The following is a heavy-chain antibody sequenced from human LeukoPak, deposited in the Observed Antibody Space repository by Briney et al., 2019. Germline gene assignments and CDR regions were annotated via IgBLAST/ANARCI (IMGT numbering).Heavy chain of an antibody. Sequence: GGSLRLSCAASGFTVSSNYMSWVRQAPGKGLEWVSVIYSGGSTYYADSVKGRFTISRDNSKNSLYLQMNSLRAEDTAVYYCARQMDNWNNFLSREKGGNYYYYYMDVWGKGTTVTVSS. V-gene: IGHV3-66*04. D-gene: IGHD1/OR15-1a*01. CDR3: ARQMDNWNNFLSREKGGNYYYYYMDV. CDR2: IYSGGST. J-gene: IGHJ6*03. CDR1: GFTVSSNY.